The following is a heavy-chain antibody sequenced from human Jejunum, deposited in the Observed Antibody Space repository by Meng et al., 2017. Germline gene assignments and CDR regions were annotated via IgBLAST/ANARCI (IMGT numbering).Heavy chain of an antibody. V-gene: IGHV3-23*01. CDR2: ISGDGAHI. CDR1: GFTFSNYA. J-gene: IGHJ4*02. D-gene: IGHD3-10*01. Sequence: GESLKISCTTSGFTFSNYAMTWVRQAPGKGLEWVSAISGDGAHIYYTDSVKGRFTFSRDNSKNTLFLQMNSLRAEDTAIYYCAKNFGTGTAFYDYWGQGTLVTVSS. CDR3: AKNFGTGTAFYDY.